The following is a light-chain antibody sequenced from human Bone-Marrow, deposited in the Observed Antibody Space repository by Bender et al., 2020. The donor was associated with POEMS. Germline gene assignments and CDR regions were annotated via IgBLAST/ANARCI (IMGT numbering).Light chain of an antibody. V-gene: IGLV1-44*01. CDR2: SDN. CDR3: AAWEAGLSGGM. CDR1: NSNIGTTA. J-gene: IGLJ3*02. Sequence: QSVLTQPPSASGTPGQRVTISCSGSNSNIGTTAVNWYQQFPGTAPKLLIYSDNQRPSEVPDRFTAFKSGTSASLSIGGLQSEGETDYYCAAWEAGLSGGMLGGGTKLTVL.